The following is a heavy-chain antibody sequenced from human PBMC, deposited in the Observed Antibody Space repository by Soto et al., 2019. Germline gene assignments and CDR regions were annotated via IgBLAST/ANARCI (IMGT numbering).Heavy chain of an antibody. Sequence: QVQLQESGPGLVKSSGTLSLTCAVSGVSISSSHWWTWVRQPPGKGLEWIGETHYSGTTNYNPPLGGRVTISADKSRNQFSLILSSVTAADTAVYYCARCAYGSYTFGIDVWGQGTTVTVSS. CDR1: GVSISSSHW. CDR3: ARCAYGSYTFGIDV. J-gene: IGHJ6*02. CDR2: THYSGTT. D-gene: IGHD3-3*01. V-gene: IGHV4-4*02.